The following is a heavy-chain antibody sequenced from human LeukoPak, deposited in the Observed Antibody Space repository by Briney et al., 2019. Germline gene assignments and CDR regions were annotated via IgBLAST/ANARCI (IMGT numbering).Heavy chain of an antibody. CDR3: ARGMVRGGSISQYTAFDY. V-gene: IGHV4-39*07. J-gene: IGHJ4*02. CDR2: IYYSGST. CDR1: GGSISSSSYY. Sequence: SETLSLTCTVSGGSISSSSYYWGWIRQPPGKGLEWIGSIYYSGSTYYNPSLKSRVTISVDTSKNQFSLKLSSVTAADTAVYYCARGMVRGGSISQYTAFDYWGQGTLVTVSS. D-gene: IGHD3-10*01.